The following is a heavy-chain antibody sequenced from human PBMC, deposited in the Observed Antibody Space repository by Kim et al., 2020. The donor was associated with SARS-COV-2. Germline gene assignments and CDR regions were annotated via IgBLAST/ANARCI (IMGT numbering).Heavy chain of an antibody. CDR3: ARQGPWHYGMDV. CDR1: GGSFSGYY. J-gene: IGHJ6*02. Sequence: SETLSLTCAVYGGSFSGYYRSWIRQPPGKGLEWIGEINHSGSTNYNPSLKSRVTISVDTSKNQFSLKLSSVTAADTAVYYCARQGPWHYGMDVWGQGTTVTVSS. CDR2: INHSGST. V-gene: IGHV4-34*01.